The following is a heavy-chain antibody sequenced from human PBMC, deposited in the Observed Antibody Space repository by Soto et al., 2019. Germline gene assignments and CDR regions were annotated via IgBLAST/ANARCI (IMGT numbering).Heavy chain of an antibody. CDR3: ARGVGFGYYYYHMDL. V-gene: IGHV4-61*01. Sequence: QAQLRESGPTPVTPSDTLPPTCTVSCHSVTSVCHYWSGLRPPRGKGLEWSGYIYYSGSADYNPSLGSRLTISIDTSKNQFSLKLTSVAAADTAVYYCARGVGFGYYYYHMDLWGQGTTVTVSS. CDR1: CHSVTSVCHY. CDR2: IYYSGSA. J-gene: IGHJ6*02. D-gene: IGHD3-10*01.